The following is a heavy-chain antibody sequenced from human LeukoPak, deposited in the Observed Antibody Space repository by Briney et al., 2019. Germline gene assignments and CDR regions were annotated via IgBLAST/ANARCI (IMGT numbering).Heavy chain of an antibody. J-gene: IGHJ4*02. CDR1: EFTFGSYS. CDR2: ISSSSSYI. Sequence: GGSLRLSCAVSEFTFGSYSMNWVRQAPGKGLEWVSSISSSSSYIYYADSVRGRFTISRDNAKNSLYLQMNSLRAEDTAVYYCARDLWDYFDSSGYYPSDYWGQGTLVTVSS. V-gene: IGHV3-21*01. CDR3: ARDLWDYFDSSGYYPSDY. D-gene: IGHD3-22*01.